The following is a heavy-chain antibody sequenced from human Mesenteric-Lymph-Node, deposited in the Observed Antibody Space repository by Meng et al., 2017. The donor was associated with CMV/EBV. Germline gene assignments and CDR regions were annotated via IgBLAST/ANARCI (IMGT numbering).Heavy chain of an antibody. CDR1: GGSISTTNW. CDR2: IYDTGST. Sequence: CAVSGGSISTTNWCNWLRQPPGKGLEWIGEIYDTGSTNYNPSLKSRVTISVDKSKTQFSLALSSVTAADTAMYYCARDRGGAGYFDYWGQGALVTVSS. V-gene: IGHV4-4*02. CDR3: ARDRGGAGYFDY. J-gene: IGHJ4*02. D-gene: IGHD1-26*01.